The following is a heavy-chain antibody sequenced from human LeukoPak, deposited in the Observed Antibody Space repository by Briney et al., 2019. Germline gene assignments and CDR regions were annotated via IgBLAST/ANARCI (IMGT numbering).Heavy chain of an antibody. V-gene: IGHV3-48*01. CDR1: GFTFSSYS. CDR2: ISSSSSTI. D-gene: IGHD5-18*01. J-gene: IGHJ3*02. Sequence: GGSLRLSCAASGFTFSSYSMNWVRQAPGKGLGWVSYISSSSSTIYYADSVKGRFTISRDNAKNSLYLQMNSLRAEDTAVYYCARESYGYDAFDIWGQGTMVTVSS. CDR3: ARESYGYDAFDI.